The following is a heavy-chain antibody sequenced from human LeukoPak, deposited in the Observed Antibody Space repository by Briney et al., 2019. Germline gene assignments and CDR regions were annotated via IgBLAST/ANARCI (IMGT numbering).Heavy chain of an antibody. CDR3: ASLGGSYRYTPFDY. Sequence: SETLSLTCTVSGGSISSYYWSWIRQPPGKGLEWIGYIYYRGSTNYNPSLKSRVTISVDTSKNQFSLKLSSVTAADTAVYYCASLGGSYRYTPFDYWGQGTLVTVSS. CDR2: IYYRGST. V-gene: IGHV4-59*01. CDR1: GGSISSYY. J-gene: IGHJ4*02. D-gene: IGHD3-16*02.